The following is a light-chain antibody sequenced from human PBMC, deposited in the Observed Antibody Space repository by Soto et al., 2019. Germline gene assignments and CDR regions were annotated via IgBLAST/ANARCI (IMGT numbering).Light chain of an antibody. Sequence: EILMTQSPATLSVSPGEGATLSCRASQSVGTKLAWYQQKPGQAPRLLIFGVSTRATGVPARFSGSGSATDFSLTISSLESEDFAVYYCPQYSDWPPEYTFGQGTKVEIK. CDR1: QSVGTK. CDR2: GVS. CDR3: PQYSDWPPEYT. J-gene: IGKJ2*01. V-gene: IGKV3-15*01.